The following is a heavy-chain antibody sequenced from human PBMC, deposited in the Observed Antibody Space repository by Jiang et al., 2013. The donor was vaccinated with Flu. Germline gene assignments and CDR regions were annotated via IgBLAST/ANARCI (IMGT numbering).Heavy chain of an antibody. CDR1: GGSVTSRSNY. CDR3: ARGDGIETFDI. J-gene: IGHJ3*02. CDR2: VYYTGST. V-gene: IGHV4-39*01. Sequence: GPGLVKPSETLSLTCTVSGGSVTSRSNYWAWIRQSPEKGLEWFGSVYYTGSTFYNPSLTSRVTISVDASKNQFSLSLTSVTATDTAIYYCARGDGIETFDIWGQGTMVTISS. D-gene: IGHD2-21*02.